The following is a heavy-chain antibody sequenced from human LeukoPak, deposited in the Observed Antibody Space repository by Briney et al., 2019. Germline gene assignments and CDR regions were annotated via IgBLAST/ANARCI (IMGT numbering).Heavy chain of an antibody. CDR2: IRSKAYGGTT. CDR1: GFTFGDYA. CDR3: TRDITGTTLYFDY. Sequence: GGSLRLSCTASGFTFGDYAMSWVRQAPGKGLEWVGFIRSKAYGGTTEYAASVKGRFTISRDDSKSIAYLQMNSLKTEDTAVYYCTRDITGTTLYFDYWGQGTLVTVSS. D-gene: IGHD1-20*01. J-gene: IGHJ4*02. V-gene: IGHV3-49*04.